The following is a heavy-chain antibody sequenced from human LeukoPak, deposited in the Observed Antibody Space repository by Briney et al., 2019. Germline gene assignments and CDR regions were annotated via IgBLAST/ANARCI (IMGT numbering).Heavy chain of an antibody. CDR2: SDPKNGET. D-gene: IGHD6-13*01. V-gene: IGHV1-24*01. Sequence: ASVKVSCKISGYTLTELSMHWVRQAPGKGLEWMGGSDPKNGETIYAQKFQGRVTMTEDTSTDTTYMELSSLRSEDTAVYYCARQGSSWSLPSYYYYGMDVWGQGTTVTVSS. J-gene: IGHJ6*02. CDR3: ARQGSSWSLPSYYYYGMDV. CDR1: GYTLTELS.